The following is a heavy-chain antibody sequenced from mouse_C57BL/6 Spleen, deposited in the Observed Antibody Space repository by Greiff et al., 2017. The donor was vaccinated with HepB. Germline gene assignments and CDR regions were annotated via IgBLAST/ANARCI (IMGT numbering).Heavy chain of an antibody. D-gene: IGHD3-2*02. J-gene: IGHJ3*01. Sequence: QVQLRQPGAELVRPGSSVKLSCKASGYTFTSYWMDWVQQRPGHGLEWIGNIYPSARETHYNQKFTDKATLTVDKSSSTAYMQLSSLTSEDSAVYYCARSGSGYFAYWGRGTLVTVSA. CDR1: GYTFTSYW. V-gene: IGHV1-61*01. CDR2: IYPSARET. CDR3: ARSGSGYFAY.